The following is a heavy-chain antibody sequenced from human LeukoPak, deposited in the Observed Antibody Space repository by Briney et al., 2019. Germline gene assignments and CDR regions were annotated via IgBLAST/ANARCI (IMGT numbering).Heavy chain of an antibody. Sequence: ASVKVSCKASGYTFTSYGISWVRQAPGQGLEWMGWISAYNGNTNYAQKLQGRVTMTTDTSTSTAYMELRSLRSDDTAVYYCARDRSVGVRFLGYFDLWGRGTLVTVSS. J-gene: IGHJ2*01. CDR3: ARDRSVGVRFLGYFDL. CDR2: ISAYNGNT. V-gene: IGHV1-18*01. CDR1: GYTFTSYG. D-gene: IGHD3-3*01.